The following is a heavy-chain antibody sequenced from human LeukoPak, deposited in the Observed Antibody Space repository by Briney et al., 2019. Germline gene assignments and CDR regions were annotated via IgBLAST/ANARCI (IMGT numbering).Heavy chain of an antibody. CDR1: GFTFTNHA. CDR2: ISLSGGTT. CDR3: AKDLRSLYASGSYGWFDP. J-gene: IGHJ5*02. D-gene: IGHD3-10*01. V-gene: IGHV3-23*01. Sequence: GGSLRLSCAASGFTFTNHAMSWVRQAPGKGPEWVSAISLSGGTTYYADSVKGRFTISRDNSKNTLYLQMNSLRAEDTAVYYCAKDLRSLYASGSYGWFDPWGQGTLVTVSS.